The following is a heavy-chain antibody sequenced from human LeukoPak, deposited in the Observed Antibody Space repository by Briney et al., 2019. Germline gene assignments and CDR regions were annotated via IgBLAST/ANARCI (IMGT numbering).Heavy chain of an antibody. J-gene: IGHJ5*02. V-gene: IGHV4-39*07. CDR3: ARDGSGWIWFDP. CDR1: GGSLSSYY. D-gene: IGHD6-19*01. CDR2: IYYSGST. Sequence: PSETLSLTCSVSGGSLSSYYWGWIRQPPGKGLEWIGNIYYSGSTYYNPSLKSRVTISVDTSENQFSLKLTSVTAADTAVYYCARDGSGWIWFDPWGQGTLVTVSS.